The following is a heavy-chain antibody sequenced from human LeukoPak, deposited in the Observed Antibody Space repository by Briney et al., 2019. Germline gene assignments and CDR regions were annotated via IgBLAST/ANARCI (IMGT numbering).Heavy chain of an antibody. J-gene: IGHJ6*02. V-gene: IGHV4-59*08. CDR1: GGSISSYY. Sequence: NPSETLSLTCTVSGGSISSYYWSWIRQPPGKGLEWIGYIYYSGSTNYNPSLKSRVTISVDTSKNQFSLKLSSVTAADTAVYYCARVSEGAREDYTVTTSNYYYYGMDVWGQGTTVTVSS. D-gene: IGHD4-17*01. CDR2: IYYSGST. CDR3: ARVSEGAREDYTVTTSNYYYYGMDV.